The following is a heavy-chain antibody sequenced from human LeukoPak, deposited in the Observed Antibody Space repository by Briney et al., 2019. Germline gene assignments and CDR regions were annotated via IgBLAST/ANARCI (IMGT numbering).Heavy chain of an antibody. CDR1: GFTFSSYS. J-gene: IGHJ4*02. D-gene: IGHD3-16*01. CDR3: ARKGDLDY. Sequence: GGSLRFSCAASGFTFSSYSMNWVRQAPGKGLEWVSYISSSSSTIYYADSVKGRFTISRDNAKNSLYLQMNSLRAEDTAVYYCARKGDLDYWGQGTLVTVSS. CDR2: ISSSSSTI. V-gene: IGHV3-48*01.